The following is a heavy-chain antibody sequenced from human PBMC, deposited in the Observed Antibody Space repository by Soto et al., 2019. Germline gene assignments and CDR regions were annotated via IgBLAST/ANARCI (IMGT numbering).Heavy chain of an antibody. CDR3: ARDTRGLYNWNAVNWFDP. D-gene: IGHD1-20*01. CDR2: IYYSGST. CDR1: GGSISSGDYY. J-gene: IGHJ5*02. Sequence: SETLSLTCTVSGGSISSGDYYWSWIRQPPGKGLEWIGYIYYSGSTYYNPSLKSRVTISVDTSKNQFSLKLSSVTAADTAVYYCARDTRGLYNWNAVNWFDPWGQGPLVTVSS. V-gene: IGHV4-30-4*01.